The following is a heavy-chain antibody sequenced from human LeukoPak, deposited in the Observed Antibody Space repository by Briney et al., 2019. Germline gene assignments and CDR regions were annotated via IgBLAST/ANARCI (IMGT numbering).Heavy chain of an antibody. Sequence: PSETLSLTCAVSGGSISSGGYSWSWIRQPPGKGLEWIGEINHSGSTNYNPSLKSRVTISVDTSKNQFSLKLSSVTAADTAVYYCARGPGYLWFGELFPYYFDYWGQGTLVTVSS. D-gene: IGHD3-10*01. CDR2: INHSGST. CDR3: ARGPGYLWFGELFPYYFDY. J-gene: IGHJ4*02. V-gene: IGHV4-34*01. CDR1: GGSISSGGYS.